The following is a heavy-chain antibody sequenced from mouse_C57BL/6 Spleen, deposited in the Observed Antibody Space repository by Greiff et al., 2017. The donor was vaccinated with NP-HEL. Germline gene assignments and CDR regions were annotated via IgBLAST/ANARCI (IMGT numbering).Heavy chain of an antibody. J-gene: IGHJ2*01. CDR2: LNPSSGYT. CDR3: ARGGSSGFDY. Sequence: QVQLKQSGAELARPCASVKMSCKASGYTFTRYTMHWVKQRPGQGLEWIGELNPSSGYTKYNQKFKDKATLTADKSSSTAYMQLSSLTSEDSAVYYCARGGSSGFDYWGQGTTLTVSS. V-gene: IGHV1-4*01. CDR1: GYTFTRYT. D-gene: IGHD3-2*02.